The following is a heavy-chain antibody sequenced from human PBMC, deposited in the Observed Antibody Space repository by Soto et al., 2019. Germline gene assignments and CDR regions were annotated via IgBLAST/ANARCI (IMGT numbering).Heavy chain of an antibody. CDR2: IYYSGST. V-gene: IGHV4-59*01. J-gene: IGHJ6*03. CDR3: ARDSGTIFGVVTKTLSYYYYMDV. D-gene: IGHD3-3*01. Sequence: SETLSLTCTVSGGSIISYYWSWILQPPGKGLEWIGYIYYSGSTNYNPSLKSRVTISVDTSKNQFSLKLSSVTAADTAVYYCARDSGTIFGVVTKTLSYYYYMDVWGKGTTVTVSS. CDR1: GGSIISYY.